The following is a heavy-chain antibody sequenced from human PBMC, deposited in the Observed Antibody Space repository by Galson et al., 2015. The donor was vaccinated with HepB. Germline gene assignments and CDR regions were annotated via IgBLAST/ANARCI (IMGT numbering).Heavy chain of an antibody. Sequence: SVKVSCKASGYTFTKYYMHWVRQAPGQGLEWMGIINPSGGYTTYAQKLQGRVTMTRDTSTSSVYMELSSLRSEDTAVYYCARGASITMVRGVEQNYYYAMAVWDRGTTVTVSS. CDR1: GYTFTKYY. CDR3: ARGASITMVRGVEQNYYYAMAV. CDR2: INPSGGYT. D-gene: IGHD3-10*01. V-gene: IGHV1-46*04. J-gene: IGHJ6*02.